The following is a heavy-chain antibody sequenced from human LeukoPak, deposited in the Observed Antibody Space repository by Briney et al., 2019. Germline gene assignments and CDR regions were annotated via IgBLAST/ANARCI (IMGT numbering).Heavy chain of an antibody. CDR3: ARGVVVHEYTYGTFDY. CDR2: INPSAGST. J-gene: IGHJ4*02. V-gene: IGHV1-46*01. Sequence: ASVKVSCKASGYTFSSNYIHWVRRAPGQGLQWMGIINPSAGSTTYAQRFQGRVTMTRDTSTRTVYMELSSLRSEDTAVYYCARGVVVHEYTYGTFDYWGQGTLVTVSS. CDR1: GYTFSSNY. D-gene: IGHD5-18*01.